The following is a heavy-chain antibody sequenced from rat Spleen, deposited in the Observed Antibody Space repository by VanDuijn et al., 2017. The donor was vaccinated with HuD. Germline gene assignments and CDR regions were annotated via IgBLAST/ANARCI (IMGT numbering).Heavy chain of an antibody. V-gene: IGHV5-25*01. CDR1: GFTFSNYY. CDR3: ARLGYGGPHFDY. D-gene: IGHD1-11*01. Sequence: EVQLVESGGGLVQPGRSMKLSCAALGFTFSNYYMARVRQAPTKGLEWVASISTGGGNTYYRDFVKGRFTISRDNAKRTLYLQMDSLMSEDTANYFCARLGYGGPHFDYWGQGVMVTVSS. CDR2: ISTGGGNT. J-gene: IGHJ2*01.